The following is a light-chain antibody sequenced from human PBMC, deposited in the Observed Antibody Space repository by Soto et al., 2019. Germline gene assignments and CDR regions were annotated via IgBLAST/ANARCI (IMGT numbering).Light chain of an antibody. CDR3: QQSYSLHRT. Sequence: DIQMTQSPSSLSSYVGDRVTISCRASQSIASSLHWYQQKSGKAPKLLISAASTLQSGVPLRFSGSGSTIDFTLTISSLQPEDIATYYCQQSYSLHRTFGQGTKVEIK. CDR1: QSIASS. CDR2: AAS. V-gene: IGKV1-39*01. J-gene: IGKJ1*01.